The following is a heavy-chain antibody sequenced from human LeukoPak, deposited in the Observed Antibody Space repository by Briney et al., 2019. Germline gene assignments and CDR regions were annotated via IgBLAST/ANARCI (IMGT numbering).Heavy chain of an antibody. CDR2: IYDSGST. CDR3: ARHYGP. J-gene: IGHJ5*02. CDR1: GGSFSGYY. Sequence: PSETLSLTCAVYGGSFSGYYWSWIRQPPGKGLEWIGSIYDSGSTYYNPSLESRVTISVDTSKNQFSLKLNSVTAADTAVYYCARHYGPWGQGTLVTVSS. V-gene: IGHV4-34*01. D-gene: IGHD3-16*01.